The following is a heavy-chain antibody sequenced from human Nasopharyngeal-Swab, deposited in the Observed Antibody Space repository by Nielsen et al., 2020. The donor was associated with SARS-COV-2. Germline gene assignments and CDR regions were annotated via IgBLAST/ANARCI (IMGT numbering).Heavy chain of an antibody. J-gene: IGHJ4*02. CDR3: AKGGDFDS. D-gene: IGHD3-10*01. Sequence: GGSLRLSCVASGFSVTNFGIQWVRQTPGKGLEWLALMTPDGSQKFYADSIGGRFTMSRDNSKNSLYLQLNSLRPDDSAVYYCAKGGDFDSWGRGTLVTSPQ. CDR1: GFSVTNFG. V-gene: IGHV3-30*18. CDR2: MTPDGSQK.